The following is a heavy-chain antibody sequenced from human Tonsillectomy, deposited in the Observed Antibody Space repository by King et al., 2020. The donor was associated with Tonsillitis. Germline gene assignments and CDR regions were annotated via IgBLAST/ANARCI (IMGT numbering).Heavy chain of an antibody. CDR1: GYTLTSYA. CDR3: ARDPEREQLLSFQH. Sequence: QLVQSGSELKKPGASVKVSCKASGYTLTSYAMNWVRQAPGQGLEWMGWNNTNTGNPTYAQGFTGRCVFSLDTSVSTAYLQISSLKAEDTAAYYCARDPEREQLLSFQHWGQGTLVTVSS. J-gene: IGHJ1*01. V-gene: IGHV7-4-1*02. CDR2: NNTNTGNP. D-gene: IGHD6-13*01.